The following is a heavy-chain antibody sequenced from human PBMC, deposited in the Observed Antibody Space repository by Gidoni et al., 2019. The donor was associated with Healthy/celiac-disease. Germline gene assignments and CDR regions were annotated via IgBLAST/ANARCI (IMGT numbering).Heavy chain of an antibody. CDR1: GFPLLRCA. V-gene: IGHV3-23*01. J-gene: IGHJ6*02. CDR3: AKDVRDIVVVPAAPDYGMDV. Sequence: EVPLLEFGGGLVQPGGSLRLYCAASGFPLLRCALSWVRQAPGKGLEWVSAMSGSGGSTYYADAVKGRFSISRDNSKNTLYLQMNSLRAEDTAVYYCAKDVRDIVVVPAAPDYGMDVWGQGTTVTVSS. CDR2: MSGSGGST. D-gene: IGHD2-2*01.